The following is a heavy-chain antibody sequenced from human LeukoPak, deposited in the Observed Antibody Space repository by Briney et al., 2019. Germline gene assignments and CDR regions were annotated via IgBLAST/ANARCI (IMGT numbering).Heavy chain of an antibody. J-gene: IGHJ4*02. CDR3: ASGYSGSYLGY. CDR2: IHLGGGTT. D-gene: IGHD1-26*01. CDR1: AYTFTDYY. Sequence: ASVKVSCEASAYTFTDYYMHWVRQAPGLGLEWMGIIHLGGGTTGYAQKFQGRVTMTRDTSTSTVYMELRSLRSDGTAVYYCASGYSGSYLGYWGQGTLVTVSS. V-gene: IGHV1-46*01.